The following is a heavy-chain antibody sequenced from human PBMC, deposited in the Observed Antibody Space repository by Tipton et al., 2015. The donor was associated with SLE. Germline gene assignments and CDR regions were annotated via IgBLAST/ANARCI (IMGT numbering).Heavy chain of an antibody. V-gene: IGHV3-48*01. Sequence: GSLRLSCAASGFSFNTYTMNWVRQAPGKGLEWVSYISSSSSTIYYADSVKGRFTISRDNAKNSLYLQMNSLRAEDTAVYYCAREGGAGYSSGWFDYWGQGTLVTVSS. J-gene: IGHJ5*01. CDR3: AREGGAGYSSGWFDY. CDR2: ISSSSSTI. D-gene: IGHD6-19*01. CDR1: GFSFNTYT.